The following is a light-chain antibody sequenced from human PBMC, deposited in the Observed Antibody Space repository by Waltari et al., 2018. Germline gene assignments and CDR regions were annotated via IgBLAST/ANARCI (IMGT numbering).Light chain of an antibody. V-gene: IGKV1-17*01. CDR2: AAS. CDR3: LQYNSNPFT. J-gene: IGKJ3*01. CDR1: QGISTY. Sequence: DIQMTQSPSSLSASAGDRVTITCRASQGISTYLNWYQQKPGKAPKRLIYAASSLESGVPSRFSGSGSGTDFTLTISSLQPEDFATYYCLQYNSNPFTFGPGIKLDIK.